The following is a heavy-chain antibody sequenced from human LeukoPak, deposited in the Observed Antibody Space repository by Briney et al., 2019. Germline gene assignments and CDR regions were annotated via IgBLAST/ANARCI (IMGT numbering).Heavy chain of an antibody. D-gene: IGHD3-10*01. V-gene: IGHV1-69*01. Sequence: SVTVSCKASGGTFSSYAISWVRQAPGQGLEWMGGIIPILGTANYAQKFQGRVTITADESTSTAYMELSSLRSEDTAVYYCARGSRGSPSNFDYWGQGTLVTVSS. CDR3: ARGSRGSPSNFDY. J-gene: IGHJ4*02. CDR1: GGTFSSYA. CDR2: IIPILGTA.